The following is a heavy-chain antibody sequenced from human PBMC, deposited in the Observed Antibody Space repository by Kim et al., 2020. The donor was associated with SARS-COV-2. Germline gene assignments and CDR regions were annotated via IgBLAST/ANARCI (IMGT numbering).Heavy chain of an antibody. CDR2: INAGNGNT. V-gene: IGHV1-3*01. Sequence: ASVKVSCKASGYTFTSYAMHWVRQAPGQRLEWMGWINAGNGNTKYSQKFQGRVTITRDTSASTAYMELSSLRSEDTAVYYCAREGVLELWFGELSKYFQHWGQGTLVTVSS. J-gene: IGHJ1*01. CDR3: AREGVLELWFGELSKYFQH. CDR1: GYTFTSYA. D-gene: IGHD3-10*01.